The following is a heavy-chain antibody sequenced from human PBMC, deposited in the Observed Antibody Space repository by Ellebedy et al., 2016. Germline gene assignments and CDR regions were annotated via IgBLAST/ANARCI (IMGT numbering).Heavy chain of an antibody. Sequence: SETLSLTCTVSGGSISSYYWSWIRQPPGKGLEWIGYIYYSGSTNSNPSLKSRVTISVDTSKNQFSLKLSSVTAADTAVYYCARTTSSGWYSTPHDAFDIWGQGTMVTVSS. CDR1: GGSISSYY. CDR3: ARTTSSGWYSTPHDAFDI. V-gene: IGHV4-59*01. CDR2: IYYSGST. D-gene: IGHD6-19*01. J-gene: IGHJ3*02.